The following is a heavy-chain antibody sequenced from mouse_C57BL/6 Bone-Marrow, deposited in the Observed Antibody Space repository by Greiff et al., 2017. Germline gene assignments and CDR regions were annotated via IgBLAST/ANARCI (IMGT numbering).Heavy chain of an antibody. CDR3: TSPNLLCRPGFAY. J-gene: IGHJ3*01. CDR1: GFNIKDDY. Sequence: EVQLQQSGAELVRPGASVKLSCTASGFNIKDDYMHWVKQRPEQGLEWIGWIDPENGDTEYASKFQGKATITADTSSNTAYLQLSSLTSEDTAVYYCTSPNLLCRPGFAYGGQGTLVTVSA. V-gene: IGHV14-4*01. CDR2: IDPENGDT. D-gene: IGHD2-1*01.